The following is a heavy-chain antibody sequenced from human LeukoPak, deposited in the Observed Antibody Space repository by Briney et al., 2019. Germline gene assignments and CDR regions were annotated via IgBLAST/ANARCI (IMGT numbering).Heavy chain of an antibody. CDR3: VRAPSWFDY. Sequence: GGSLRLSCAASGFTFSSSWMHWVCQAPEKGLEWVADIKCDGSEKYYVDSVKGRLTISRDNAKNSLYLQVNSLRAEDMTVYYCVRAPSWFDYWGQGTLVTVSS. J-gene: IGHJ4*02. CDR1: GFTFSSSW. D-gene: IGHD6-6*01. CDR2: IKCDGSEK. V-gene: IGHV3-52*01.